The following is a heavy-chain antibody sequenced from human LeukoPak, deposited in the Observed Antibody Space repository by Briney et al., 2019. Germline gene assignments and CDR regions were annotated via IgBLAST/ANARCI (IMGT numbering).Heavy chain of an antibody. V-gene: IGHV3-7*03. J-gene: IGHJ4*02. CDR2: INLDGSEK. Sequence: GGSLRLSCAASGFSFGDFFMSWARQAPGKGLEWVANINLDGSEKFHVDSVKGRFTISRDNAKSALYLQMNSLRAADTAMYFYVRGVTMIRGAVMYPFFFDFWGRGTLVTVSS. D-gene: IGHD3-10*01. CDR1: GFSFGDFF. CDR3: VRGVTMIRGAVMYPFFFDF.